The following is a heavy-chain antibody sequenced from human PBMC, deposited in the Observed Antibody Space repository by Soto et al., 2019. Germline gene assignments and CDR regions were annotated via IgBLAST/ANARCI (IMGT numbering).Heavy chain of an antibody. CDR1: GYSFTSYW. Sequence: GESLKISCKGSGYSFTSYWIGWVRQMPGKGLERMGIIYPGDSDTRYSPSFQGQVTISADKSISTAYLQWSSLKASDTAMYYCARGHGPYYGGYPNWFDPWGQGTLVTVSS. D-gene: IGHD3-10*01. J-gene: IGHJ5*02. V-gene: IGHV5-51*01. CDR2: IYPGDSDT. CDR3: ARGHGPYYGGYPNWFDP.